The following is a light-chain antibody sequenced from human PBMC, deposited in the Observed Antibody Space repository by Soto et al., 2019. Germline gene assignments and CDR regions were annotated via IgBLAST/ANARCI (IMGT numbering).Light chain of an antibody. CDR2: AAS. Sequence: DIQMTQSPSSLSASVGDRVTITCRASQSISSYLNWYQQKPGKAPKLLIYAASSLQSGVPSRFSGSGSGTDFTLTISSLQPEDFATYYCQQSYSTPRTFGQGTKVXI. J-gene: IGKJ1*01. V-gene: IGKV1-39*01. CDR3: QQSYSTPRT. CDR1: QSISSY.